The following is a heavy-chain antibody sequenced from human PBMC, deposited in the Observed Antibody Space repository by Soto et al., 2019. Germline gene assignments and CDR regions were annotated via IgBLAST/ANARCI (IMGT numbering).Heavy chain of an antibody. CDR3: ANRASGSYFDY. V-gene: IGHV3-23*01. Sequence: EVQLLESGGGLVQPGGSLRLSCAASGFTFSSYAKNWVRQAPGKGLEWVSVISGSGDSTYYADSVKGRFTISRDNSKNTLYLQMNSLRAEDTAVYYCANRASGSYFDYWGQGTLVTVSS. CDR2: ISGSGDST. CDR1: GFTFSSYA. J-gene: IGHJ4*02. D-gene: IGHD3-10*01.